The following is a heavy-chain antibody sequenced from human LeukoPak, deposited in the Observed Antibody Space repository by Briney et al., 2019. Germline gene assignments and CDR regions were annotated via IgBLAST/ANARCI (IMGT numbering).Heavy chain of an antibody. J-gene: IGHJ5*02. Sequence: PGGSLRLSCAASGFTFSSYAMHWVRQAPGKGLEWVAVISYDGSNKYYADSVKGRFTISRDSSKNTLYLQMNSLRAEDTAVYYCARGAWGGYCSGGSCYGYNWFDPWGQGTLVTVSS. V-gene: IGHV3-30*04. D-gene: IGHD2-15*01. CDR1: GFTFSSYA. CDR3: ARGAWGGYCSGGSCYGYNWFDP. CDR2: ISYDGSNK.